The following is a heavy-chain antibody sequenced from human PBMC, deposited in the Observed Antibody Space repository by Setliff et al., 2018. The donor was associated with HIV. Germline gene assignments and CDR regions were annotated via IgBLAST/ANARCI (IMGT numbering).Heavy chain of an antibody. D-gene: IGHD4-17*01. J-gene: IGHJ4*02. Sequence: ASVKVSCKASGYSFTGYYVNWVRQAPGQGLEWMGRINPKSGATNLAQKFQGRVTLTRDTSVTTVYMELTSLRSDDTAVYYCATDDYGGDSFDNWGQGTLVTVSS. CDR2: INPKSGAT. CDR1: GYSFTGYY. V-gene: IGHV1-2*06. CDR3: ATDDYGGDSFDN.